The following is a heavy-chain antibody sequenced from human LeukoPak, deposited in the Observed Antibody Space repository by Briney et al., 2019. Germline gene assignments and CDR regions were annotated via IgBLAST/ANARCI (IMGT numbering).Heavy chain of an antibody. CDR3: ARGHCSSTSCYKGPLDY. CDR2: INPNSGGT. D-gene: IGHD2-2*02. Sequence: ASVKVSCKASGYTLTGYYMHWVRQAPGQGLEWMAWINPNSGGTNYAQKFQGRVTMTRDTSISTAYMELSRLRSDDTAVYYCARGHCSSTSCYKGPLDYWGQGTLVTVSS. J-gene: IGHJ4*02. CDR1: GYTLTGYY. V-gene: IGHV1-2*02.